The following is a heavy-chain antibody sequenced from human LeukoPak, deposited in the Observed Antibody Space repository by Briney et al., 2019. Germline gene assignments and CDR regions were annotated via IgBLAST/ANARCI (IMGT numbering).Heavy chain of an antibody. CDR3: ARGREDYGGNFLAFDI. V-gene: IGHV3-48*04. Sequence: QTGGSLRLSCEASGFTFSSYSMNWVRQAPGKGLEWVSYISSSSSTIYYADSVKGRFTISRDNAKNSLYLQMNSLRAEDTAVYYCARGREDYGGNFLAFDIWGQGTMVTVSS. CDR1: GFTFSSYS. D-gene: IGHD4-23*01. CDR2: ISSSSSTI. J-gene: IGHJ3*02.